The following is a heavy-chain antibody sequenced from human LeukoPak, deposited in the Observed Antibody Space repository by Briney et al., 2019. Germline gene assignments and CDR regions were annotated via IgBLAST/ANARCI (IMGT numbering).Heavy chain of an antibody. Sequence: GESLKISCKGSENSFTGYWIGWGRQFPGKGLEGLGIIYPGDSDTRYSPSFQGQVTISADKSISTAYLQWSSLKASDTAMYYCARQTYDVLTGSNAFDIWGQGTMVTVSS. CDR2: IYPGDSDT. CDR3: ARQTYDVLTGSNAFDI. V-gene: IGHV5-51*01. CDR1: ENSFTGYW. J-gene: IGHJ3*02. D-gene: IGHD3-9*01.